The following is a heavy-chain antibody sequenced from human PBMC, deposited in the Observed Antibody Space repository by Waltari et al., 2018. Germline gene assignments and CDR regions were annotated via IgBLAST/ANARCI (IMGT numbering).Heavy chain of an antibody. CDR3: ARDVTRDSSSWYDYYYGMDV. CDR1: GGTFSSYT. CDR2: ISPILGIA. D-gene: IGHD6-13*01. J-gene: IGHJ6*02. V-gene: IGHV1-69*08. Sequence: QVQLVQSGAEVKKPGSSVKVSCKASGGTFSSYTISWVRQAPGQGLEWMGRISPILGIANYAQKFQGRVTITADKSTSTAYMELSSLRSEDTAVYYCARDVTRDSSSWYDYYYGMDVWGQGTTVTVSS.